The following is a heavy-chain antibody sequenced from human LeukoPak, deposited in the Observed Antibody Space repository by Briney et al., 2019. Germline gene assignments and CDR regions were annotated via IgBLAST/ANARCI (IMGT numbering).Heavy chain of an antibody. CDR3: AENYHDNTAYFSWAFDK. CDR1: GFTFRIYA. D-gene: IGHD3-22*01. CDR2: IGASGAT. J-gene: IGHJ3*02. V-gene: IGHV3-23*01. Sequence: GGSLRLSCAASGFTFRIYAMTWVRQAPGKGPEWVSAIGASGATFYADSVKGRFTISRDNSRNTLHLQMNSLRTEDTAVYYCAENYHDNTAYFSWAFDKWGQGTMVTLSS.